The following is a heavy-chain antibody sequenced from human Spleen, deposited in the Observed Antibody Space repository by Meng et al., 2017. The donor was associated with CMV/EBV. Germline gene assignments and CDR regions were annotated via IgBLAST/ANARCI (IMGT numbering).Heavy chain of an antibody. CDR3: ARDIARKQPLHFYYYYGMDV. Sequence: GGYYWSWIRQHPGKGLEWIGYIYYSGSTYYNPSLKSRVTISVDTSKNQFSLKLSSVTAADTAVYYCARDIARKQPLHFYYYYGMDVWGQGTTVTVSS. J-gene: IGHJ6*02. D-gene: IGHD1-14*01. CDR2: IYYSGST. CDR1: GGYY. V-gene: IGHV4-31*02.